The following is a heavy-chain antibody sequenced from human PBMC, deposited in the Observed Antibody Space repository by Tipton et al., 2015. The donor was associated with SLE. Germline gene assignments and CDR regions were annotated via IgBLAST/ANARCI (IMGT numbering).Heavy chain of an antibody. D-gene: IGHD1-26*01. CDR2: ISGSGGST. CDR3: ARQWEYPGYFDL. Sequence: SLRLSCAASGFTFSSYAMSWVRQAPGKGLEWVSAISGSGGSTYCADSVKGRFTISRDNSENTLYLQMSSLKASDTAMYYCARQWEYPGYFDLWGRGTLVTVSS. J-gene: IGHJ2*01. V-gene: IGHV3-23*01. CDR1: GFTFSSYA.